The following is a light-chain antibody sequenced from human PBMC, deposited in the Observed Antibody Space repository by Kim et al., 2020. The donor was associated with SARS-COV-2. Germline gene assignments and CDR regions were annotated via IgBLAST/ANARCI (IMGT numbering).Light chain of an antibody. CDR2: WAS. CDR3: HQYYGSPYT. Sequence: DIVMTQSPDSLAVSLGERATINCKSSQNLLYSSDNKNYIAWYQHKPGQPPKLLIYWASTRESGVPDRFSGSGSGTDFTLTISSLQAEDVAVYYCHQYYGSPYTFGQETKLEI. V-gene: IGKV4-1*01. CDR1: QNLLYSSDNKNY. J-gene: IGKJ2*01.